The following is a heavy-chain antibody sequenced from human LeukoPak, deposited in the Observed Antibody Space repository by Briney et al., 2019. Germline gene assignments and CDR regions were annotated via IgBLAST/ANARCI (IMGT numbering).Heavy chain of an antibody. CDR2: ISSSSSYI. J-gene: IGHJ4*02. CDR3: ARSDRVESWGYYFDY. D-gene: IGHD3-16*01. CDR1: GFTFSSYS. V-gene: IGHV3-21*01. Sequence: PGGSLRLSCAASGFTFSSYSMNWVRQAPGKGLEWVSSISSSSSYIYYADSVKGRFTISRDNAKNSLYLQMNSLRAEDTAVYYCARSDRVESWGYYFDYWGQGTLVTVSS.